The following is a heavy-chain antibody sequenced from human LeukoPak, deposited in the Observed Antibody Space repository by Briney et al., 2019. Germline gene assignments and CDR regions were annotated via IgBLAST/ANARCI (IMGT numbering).Heavy chain of an antibody. CDR2: ISSDGSNK. CDR1: GFTFSNYG. D-gene: IGHD3-16*02. CDR3: AKESHYSTRLAVVMRPYYYYGMDV. V-gene: IGHV3-30*18. Sequence: GGSLRLSCAASGFTFSNYGMHWVRQAPGKGLEWVAVISSDGSNKFYADSVKGRFTISRDNSKNMLYLQLNSLRAEDTAMYYCAKESHYSTRLAVVMRPYYYYGMDVWGQGATVTVSS. J-gene: IGHJ6*02.